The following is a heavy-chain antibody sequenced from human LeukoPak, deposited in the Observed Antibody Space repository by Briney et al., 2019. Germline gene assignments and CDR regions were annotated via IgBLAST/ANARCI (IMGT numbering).Heavy chain of an antibody. CDR3: AKDGAVSGYFDN. V-gene: IGHV3-30*18. CDR1: GFTFSNYG. J-gene: IGHJ4*02. CDR2: ISYDGSNK. D-gene: IGHD6-19*01. Sequence: GGSLRLSCAASGFTFSNYGLHWVRQAPGKGLEWVAIISYDGSNKYFADSVKGRFTISRDNSKSTLYLQMNSLRAEDTAVYYCAKDGAVSGYFDNWGQGTLVTVSS.